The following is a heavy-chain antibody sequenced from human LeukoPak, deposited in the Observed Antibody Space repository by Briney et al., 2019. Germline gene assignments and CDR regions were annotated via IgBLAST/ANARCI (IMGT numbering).Heavy chain of an antibody. CDR3: ATSHDVKTAPYDL. Sequence: SETLSLTCTVSGGSISSYCWSWVRQSPGKGLEWIGYIFTSGRTDYNPSLKSRVAMSVDTSKNQLSMELRFLTAADTAVYYCATSHDVKTAPYDLWGQGTLVTVSS. V-gene: IGHV4-4*09. J-gene: IGHJ5*02. D-gene: IGHD2-21*01. CDR1: GGSISSYC. CDR2: IFTSGRT.